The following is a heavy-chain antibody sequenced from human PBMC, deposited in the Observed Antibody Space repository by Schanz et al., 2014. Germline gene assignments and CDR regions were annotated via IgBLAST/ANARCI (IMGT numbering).Heavy chain of an antibody. Sequence: QVQLVQSGAEVKKPGSSVKVSCTASGGTFSSYTISWIRQAPGQGLEGMGRIIPVLAIADYAQKFQGRVTITADKSTFTAYMDVSSLRSEDTAVYYCASSGAGYSSSWDFDYWGQGTLVTVSS. V-gene: IGHV1-69*02. D-gene: IGHD6-13*01. CDR2: IIPVLAIA. CDR3: ASSGAGYSSSWDFDY. J-gene: IGHJ4*02. CDR1: GGTFSSYT.